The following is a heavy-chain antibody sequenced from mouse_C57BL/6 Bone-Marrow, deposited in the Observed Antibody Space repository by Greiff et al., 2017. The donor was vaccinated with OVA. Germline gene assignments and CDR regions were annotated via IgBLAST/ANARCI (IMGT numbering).Heavy chain of an antibody. D-gene: IGHD2-4*01. Sequence: QVQLQQSGAELARPGASVKLSCKASGYTFTSYGISWVKQRTGQGLVWIGEIYPRSGNTYYNEKFKGKATLTADKSSSTAYMELRSLTSEDSAVYFCARRLRLRFAYWGQGTLVTVSA. J-gene: IGHJ3*01. V-gene: IGHV1-81*01. CDR1: GYTFTSYG. CDR2: IYPRSGNT. CDR3: ARRLRLRFAY.